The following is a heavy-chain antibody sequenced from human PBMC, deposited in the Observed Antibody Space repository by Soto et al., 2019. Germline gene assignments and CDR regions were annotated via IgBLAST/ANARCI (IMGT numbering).Heavy chain of an antibody. V-gene: IGHV1-2*02. D-gene: IGHD7-27*01. J-gene: IGHJ6*02. CDR2: INPNSGGR. CDR1: GYTLTGYY. CDR3: ATGGELGRRAFYFYGMDV. Sequence: QVQLVQSGAEVKKSGASVKVSCKASGYTLTGYYVHWVRQAPGQGLEWMGWINPNSGGRNYAQKFQGRVTVTTDTSINTAYMQLSSLASDDTAVYYCATGGELGRRAFYFYGMDVWGQGTTVTVSS.